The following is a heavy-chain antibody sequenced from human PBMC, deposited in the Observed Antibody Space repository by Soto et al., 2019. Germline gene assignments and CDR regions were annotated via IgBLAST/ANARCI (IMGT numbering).Heavy chain of an antibody. CDR3: ARRGSSWSIDY. J-gene: IGHJ4*02. D-gene: IGHD6-13*01. Sequence: QVQLVESGGGVVQPGRSLRLSCAASGFTFRSYGMHWVRQAPGKGLEWVAVIWYDGSNKYYADSVKGRFTISRDNSKNTLYLQMNSLRAEDTAVYYCARRGSSWSIDYWGQGTLVTVSS. V-gene: IGHV3-33*01. CDR2: IWYDGSNK. CDR1: GFTFRSYG.